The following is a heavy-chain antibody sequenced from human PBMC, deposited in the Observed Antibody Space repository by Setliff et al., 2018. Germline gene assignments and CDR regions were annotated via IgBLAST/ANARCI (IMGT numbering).Heavy chain of an antibody. J-gene: IGHJ4*02. Sequence: GGSLSLSCAASGFTFSIYWMTWVRQAPGKGLEWVANIKQDGTKQYYVDSVKGRFNISXXXAKNSLYLQMXSLRAEDTAVYYCAKYYSDNSGPRGAFDYWGQGILVTVS. CDR2: IKQDGTKQ. CDR3: AKYYSDNSGPRGAFDY. D-gene: IGHD3-22*01. CDR1: GFTFSIYW. V-gene: IGHV3-7*01.